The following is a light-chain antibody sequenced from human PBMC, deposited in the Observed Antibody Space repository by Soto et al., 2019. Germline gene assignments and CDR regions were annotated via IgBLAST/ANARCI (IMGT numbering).Light chain of an antibody. Sequence: QSVLTQPPSVSGAPGQRVTISCTGSSSNIGAGYDVHWYQQLPGTAPKLLIYGDNNRPSGVPDRFSGSKSGTSASLAIAGLRDEDEADYYCQSYDSSLSAWVFGGGTKLTVL. V-gene: IGLV1-40*01. J-gene: IGLJ3*02. CDR2: GDN. CDR1: SSNIGAGYD. CDR3: QSYDSSLSAWV.